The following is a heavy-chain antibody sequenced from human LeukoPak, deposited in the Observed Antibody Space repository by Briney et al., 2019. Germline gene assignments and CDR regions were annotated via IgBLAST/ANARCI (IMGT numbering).Heavy chain of an antibody. V-gene: IGHV3-23*01. CDR3: AKGIYSSGWSYFDY. Sequence: GGSLRLSCAASEFTFSNSAMSWVRQAPGKGLEWVSTLSGSGITTYYADSVKGRFTISRDNSKDTLYLQMNSLRAEDTAVYYCAKGIYSSGWSYFDYWGHGTLVTVSS. CDR1: EFTFSNSA. D-gene: IGHD6-19*01. J-gene: IGHJ4*01. CDR2: LSGSGITT.